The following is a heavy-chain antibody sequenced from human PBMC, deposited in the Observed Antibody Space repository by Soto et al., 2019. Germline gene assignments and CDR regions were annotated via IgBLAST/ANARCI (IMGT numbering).Heavy chain of an antibody. J-gene: IGHJ4*02. CDR2: IYYSGST. CDR3: ARWPQLEPRFDY. CDR1: GGSISSGGYY. Sequence: QVQLQESGPGLVKPSQTLSLTCTVSGGSISSGGYYWSWIRQHPGKGLEWIGYIYYSGSTYYNPSLKGRVTISVDTSKHQFSLKLSSVTAADTDVYYCARWPQLEPRFDYWGQGTLVTVSS. V-gene: IGHV4-31*03. D-gene: IGHD1-1*01.